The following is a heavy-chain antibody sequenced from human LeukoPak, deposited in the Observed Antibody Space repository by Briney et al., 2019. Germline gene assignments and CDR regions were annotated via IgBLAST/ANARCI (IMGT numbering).Heavy chain of an antibody. CDR1: GGSISSYY. D-gene: IGHD4/OR15-4a*01. CDR2: IYYSGST. V-gene: IGHV4-59*01. CDR3: ARGRSSANYYFDY. J-gene: IGHJ4*02. Sequence: SETLSLTCTVSGGSISSYYWSWIRQPPGKGLEWIGYIYYSGSTNYNPSLKSRVTISVDASKNQFSLKLSSVTAADTAVYYCARGRSSANYYFDYWGQGTLVTVSS.